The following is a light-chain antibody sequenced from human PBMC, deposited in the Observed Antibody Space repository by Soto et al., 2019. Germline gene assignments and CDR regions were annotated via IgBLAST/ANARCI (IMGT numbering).Light chain of an antibody. CDR2: STN. Sequence: QAVVTQDPSLTVSPGGSVTLTCACSTGAVTSGNYPSWFQQKPGQTPRTLIYSTNNRHSWTPARFSGSLLGGKAALTLSGVQPEDEAEYYCLLYYGGAHLVFGGGTKLTVL. J-gene: IGLJ3*02. V-gene: IGLV7-43*01. CDR1: TGAVTSGNY. CDR3: LLYYGGAHLV.